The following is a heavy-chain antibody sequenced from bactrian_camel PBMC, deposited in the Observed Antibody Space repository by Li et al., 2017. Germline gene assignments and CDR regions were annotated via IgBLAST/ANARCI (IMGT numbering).Heavy chain of an antibody. D-gene: IGHD5*01. V-gene: IGHV3S53*01. J-gene: IGHJ4*01. CDR2: IDSDGNG. Sequence: VQLVESGGGSVQAGGSLRLSCSVSGYFGRTYCMAWFRQAPGKEREGVAAIDSDGNGSYVDSVKGRFTISQDNTDHTLYLQMNSLKPEDSAMYYCAADRGACLRWVHDDEYAYWGQGTQVTVS. CDR1: GYFGRTYC. CDR3: AADRGACLRWVHDDEYAY.